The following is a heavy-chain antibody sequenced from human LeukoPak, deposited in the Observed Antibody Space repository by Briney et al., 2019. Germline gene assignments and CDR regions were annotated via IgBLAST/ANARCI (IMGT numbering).Heavy chain of an antibody. D-gene: IGHD5-18*01. V-gene: IGHV3-23*01. CDR1: GFTFSSYA. CDR3: AKDPGRYSYGDYYFDY. Sequence: PGGSLRLSCAASGFTFSSYAMHWVRQAPGKGLEWVSAISGSGGSTYYADSVKGRFTISRDNSKNTLYLQMNSLRADDTAVYYCAKDPGRYSYGDYYFDYWGQGTLVTVSS. J-gene: IGHJ4*02. CDR2: ISGSGGST.